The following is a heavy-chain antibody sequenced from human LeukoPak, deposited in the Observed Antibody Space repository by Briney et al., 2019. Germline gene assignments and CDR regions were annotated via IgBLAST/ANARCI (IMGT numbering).Heavy chain of an antibody. CDR2: IGSSSSYI. CDR1: GFSFRSYS. D-gene: IGHD2-21*01. V-gene: IGHV3-21*01. J-gene: IGHJ4*02. Sequence: PGGSLRLSCAASGFSFRSYSMNWVRQAPGKGLEWVSSIGSSSSYINYADSVKGRFTISRDNTKNSLYLQMNSPRAEDTAVYYCARDNSADYWGQGTLVTVSS. CDR3: ARDNSADY.